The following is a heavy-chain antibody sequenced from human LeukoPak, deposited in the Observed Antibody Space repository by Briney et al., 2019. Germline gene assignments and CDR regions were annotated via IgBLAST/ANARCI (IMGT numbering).Heavy chain of an antibody. CDR2: ISYDGSNK. J-gene: IGHJ4*02. V-gene: IGHV3-30-3*01. Sequence: PGGSLRLSCAASGFTFSHYAMHWVRQAPGKGLGWVAVISYDGSNKYYADSVKGRFTISRDNSKNTLCLQMNSLRAEDTAVYYCARQGIHLWFDFWGQGTLVTISS. CDR3: ARQGIHLWFDF. D-gene: IGHD5-18*01. CDR1: GFTFSHYA.